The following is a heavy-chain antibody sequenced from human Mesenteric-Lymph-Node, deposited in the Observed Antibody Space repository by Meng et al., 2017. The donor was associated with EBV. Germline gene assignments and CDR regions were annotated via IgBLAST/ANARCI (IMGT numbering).Heavy chain of an antibody. CDR2: IYHGGST. Sequence: QVQLQESGPGLVKPSGXLSLTCAVSGGSISSSNWWSWVRQPPGKGLEWIGEIYHGGSTYYNPSLKSRVTMSVDRPNNQFSLKLTSVAAADTAIYYCAPSTSWYMGYYFDYWGQGALVTVSS. CDR3: APSTSWYMGYYFDY. CDR1: GGSISSSNW. V-gene: IGHV4-4*02. D-gene: IGHD6-13*01. J-gene: IGHJ4*02.